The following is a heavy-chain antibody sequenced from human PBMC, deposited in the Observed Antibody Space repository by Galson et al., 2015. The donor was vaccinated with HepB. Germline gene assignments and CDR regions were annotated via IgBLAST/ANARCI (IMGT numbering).Heavy chain of an antibody. D-gene: IGHD2-2*01. J-gene: IGHJ4*02. CDR2: ISYDGSNK. V-gene: IGHV3-30*04. Sequence: SLRLSCAASGFTFSSYAMHWVRQAPGKGLEWVAVISYDGSNKYYADSVKGRFTISRDNSKNTLYLQMNSLRAEDTAVYYCARDWGSSTSWARFDYWGQGTLVTVSS. CDR3: ARDWGSSTSWARFDY. CDR1: GFTFSSYA.